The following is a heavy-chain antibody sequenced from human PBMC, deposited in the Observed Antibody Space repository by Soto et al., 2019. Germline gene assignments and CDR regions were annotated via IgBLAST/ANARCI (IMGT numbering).Heavy chain of an antibody. CDR2: ISGYNGNT. CDR1: DHTFTYYG. J-gene: IGHJ4*01. CDR3: XXXXXHY. Sequence: QVQLLQSGGEVRKPGASVKVSCNSSDHTFTYYGINWVRRAPGQGLEWMGWISGYNGNTKYAQKFQDRVTMSADTSTRTAXXXXXXXXXXXXXXXXXXXXXXHY. V-gene: IGHV1-18*01.